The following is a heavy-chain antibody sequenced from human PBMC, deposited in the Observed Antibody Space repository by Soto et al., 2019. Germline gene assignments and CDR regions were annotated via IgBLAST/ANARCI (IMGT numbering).Heavy chain of an antibody. Sequence: QVQLQESGPGLVKPSETLSLTCSVSGGSVSNSFWSWFRQPAGTGLEWIGRIYTGGSTNYNPSLKSRVTLSVDTSKNQFSLRLTSVTAADTAVYYCARANVGPPGGGSWTMPFDFWGQGTLVTVSS. D-gene: IGHD2-15*01. CDR1: GGSVSNSF. V-gene: IGHV4-4*07. CDR2: IYTGGST. CDR3: ARANVGPPGGGSWTMPFDF. J-gene: IGHJ4*02.